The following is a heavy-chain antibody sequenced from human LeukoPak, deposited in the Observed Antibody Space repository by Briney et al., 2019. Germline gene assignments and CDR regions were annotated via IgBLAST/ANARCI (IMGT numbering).Heavy chain of an antibody. CDR2: INANSGTR. CDR3: AKPISGGLAVTADWFHP. J-gene: IGHJ5*01. V-gene: IGHV3-23*01. CDR1: GFAFSVYA. D-gene: IGHD6-19*01. Sequence: GGSLRLSCAASGFAFSVYAMSWLRQPPGKGLEWVSTINANSGTRSYAASVRGRFTISRDDSKNTLYLQLNTLRADDTATYYCAKPISGGLAVTADWFHPWGQGTLVVVSS.